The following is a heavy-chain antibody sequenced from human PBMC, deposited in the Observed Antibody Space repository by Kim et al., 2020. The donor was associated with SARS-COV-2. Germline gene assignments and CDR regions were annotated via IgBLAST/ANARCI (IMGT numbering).Heavy chain of an antibody. D-gene: IGHD3-3*02. J-gene: IGHJ3*01. V-gene: IGHV3-48*03. CDR1: GFPFPTYE. Sequence: GGSLRLSCAASGFPFPTYEMNWVRQAPGKGLEWISYISTTSGTIHYVDSVQGRFTISRDNAKNSLYLQMDSLRAEDTAVYYCARDHWVANIFPGAFDLWG. CDR3: ARDHWVANIFPGAFDL. CDR2: ISTTSGTI.